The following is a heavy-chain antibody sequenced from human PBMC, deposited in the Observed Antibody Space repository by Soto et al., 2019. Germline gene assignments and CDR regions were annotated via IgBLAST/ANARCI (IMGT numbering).Heavy chain of an antibody. Sequence: GGSLRLSCTVSGFTFSSYGMYWVRQAPGKGLGWVAVIWYDGSNKYYADSVKGRFTISRDNSKNTLYLQMNSLRAEDTAVYYCARDISSGWSTTEYCGQGTLVTVS. CDR1: GFTFSSYG. D-gene: IGHD6-19*01. V-gene: IGHV3-33*08. J-gene: IGHJ4*02. CDR2: IWYDGSNK. CDR3: ARDISSGWSTTEY.